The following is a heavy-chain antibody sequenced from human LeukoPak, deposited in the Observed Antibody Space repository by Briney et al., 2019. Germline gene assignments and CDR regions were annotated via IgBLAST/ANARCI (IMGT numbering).Heavy chain of an antibody. V-gene: IGHV3-23*01. J-gene: IGHJ5*02. CDR1: GFTFSSYA. CDR2: ISGSGGST. D-gene: IGHD3-10*01. Sequence: GGSLRLSCAASGFTFSSYAMSWVRQAPGKGLEWVSAISGSGGSTYYADSVKGRFTISRDNAKNSLYLQMNSLRAEDTAVYYCARDGSGSYGTDNWFDPWGQGTLVTVSS. CDR3: ARDGSGSYGTDNWFDP.